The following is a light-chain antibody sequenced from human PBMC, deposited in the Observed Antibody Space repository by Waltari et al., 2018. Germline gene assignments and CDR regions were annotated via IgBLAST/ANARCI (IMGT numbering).Light chain of an antibody. CDR3: SSYTSSSTLRVV. V-gene: IGLV2-14*03. Sequence: QSALTQPASVSGSPGQSIPISCTGTSSYAGGYNYVSWYQQHPGKAPKLMIYDVSNWPSGFSNRFPGSKSGNTASLTISGLQAEDEADYYCSSYTSSSTLRVVFGGGTKLTVL. J-gene: IGLJ2*01. CDR2: DVS. CDR1: SSYAGGYNY.